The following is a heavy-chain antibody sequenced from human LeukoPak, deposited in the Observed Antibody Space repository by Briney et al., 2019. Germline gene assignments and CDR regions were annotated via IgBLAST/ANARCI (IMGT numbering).Heavy chain of an antibody. CDR3: ARQPGGYSGPFDY. D-gene: IGHD5-12*01. J-gene: IGHJ4*02. CDR2: VYYSGST. CDR1: GGSISSSSYY. Sequence: SETLSLTCSVSGGSISSSSYYWGWIRQPPGQGLEWVASVYYSGSTYYNPSLESRVTMSVDTSKNQFSLKLSSVTAADTAVYYCARQPGGYSGPFDYWGQGTLVTVSS. V-gene: IGHV4-39*01.